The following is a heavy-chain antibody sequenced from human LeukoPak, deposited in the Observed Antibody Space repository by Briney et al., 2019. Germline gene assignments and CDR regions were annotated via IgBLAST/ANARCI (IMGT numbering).Heavy chain of an antibody. J-gene: IGHJ4*02. Sequence: GGSLRLSCAASGFTFSSYAMSWVRQAPGKGLEWVSGISGSGSSTYYADSVKGRFTISRDNSKNTLYLQMNSLRAEDAAVYYCAKVMYDILTGSDYWGQGTLVTVSS. V-gene: IGHV3-23*01. D-gene: IGHD3-9*01. CDR2: ISGSGSST. CDR3: AKVMYDILTGSDY. CDR1: GFTFSSYA.